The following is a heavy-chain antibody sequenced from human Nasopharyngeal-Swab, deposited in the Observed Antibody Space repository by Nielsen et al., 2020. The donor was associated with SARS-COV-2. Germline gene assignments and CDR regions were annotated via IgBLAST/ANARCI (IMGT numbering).Heavy chain of an antibody. J-gene: IGHJ4*02. CDR3: AREDIVGPLLDD. D-gene: IGHD1-26*01. Sequence: WVRQAPGQGLEWMGLMNRSGDPASYAEKFQGRVTMTRDTSTSTVYMELSSLRSEDTAVYYCAREDIVGPLLDDWGQGTLVTVSS. CDR2: MNRSGDPA. V-gene: IGHV1-46*01.